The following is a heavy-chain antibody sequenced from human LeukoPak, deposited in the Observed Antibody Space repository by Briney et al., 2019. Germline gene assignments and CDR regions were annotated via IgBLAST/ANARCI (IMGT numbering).Heavy chain of an antibody. CDR3: AREDGSGSFYYYYMDV. CDR1: GFTFSSYS. Sequence: KSGGSLRLSCAASGFTFSSYSMNWVRQAPGKGLEWIGSIYHSGSTYYNPSLKSRVTISVDTSKNQFSLKLSSVTAADTAVYYCAREDGSGSFYYYYMDVWGKGTTVTVSS. J-gene: IGHJ6*03. V-gene: IGHV4-38-2*02. D-gene: IGHD3-10*01. CDR2: IYHSGST.